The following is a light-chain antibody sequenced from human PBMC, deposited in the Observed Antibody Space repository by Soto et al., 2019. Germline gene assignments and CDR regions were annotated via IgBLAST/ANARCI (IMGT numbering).Light chain of an antibody. CDR1: QSISSY. CDR2: AAS. J-gene: IGKJ2*01. CDR3: QQSYSRPYS. V-gene: IGKV1-39*01. Sequence: EILMTQSPSSLSASVGDRVTITCRASQSISSYLNWYQQRPGKAPKLLIFAASSLQRGVPSRFSGSGSGTDYTLTISSLQPEDFATYYCQQSYSRPYSFGQGTKLEIK.